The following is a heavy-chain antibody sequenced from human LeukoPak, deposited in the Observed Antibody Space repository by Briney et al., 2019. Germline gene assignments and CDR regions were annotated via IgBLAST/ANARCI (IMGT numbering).Heavy chain of an antibody. Sequence: ASVKVSCKASGGTLSNHAVSWVRQAPGQGLEWMGRISPNSGGTNYAQKFQGRVTMTRDTSISTAYMELSRLRSDDTAVYYCARGGRFGEGDYWGQGTLVTVSS. CDR1: GGTLSNHA. J-gene: IGHJ4*02. D-gene: IGHD3-10*01. CDR3: ARGGRFGEGDY. V-gene: IGHV1-2*06. CDR2: ISPNSGGT.